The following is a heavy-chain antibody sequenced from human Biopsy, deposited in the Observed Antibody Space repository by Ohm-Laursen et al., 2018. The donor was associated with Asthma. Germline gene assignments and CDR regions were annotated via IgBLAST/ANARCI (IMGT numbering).Heavy chain of an antibody. Sequence: SLRLSCTASGFTFSSSWMHWVRQVPGKGLVWVSRVNGDGRSTSYADSVKGRFTISRDNAKNSLYLQMNSLRAEDTAVYYCARTFHFWSPYHAEHYQLWGQGTLVTVSS. CDR2: VNGDGRST. D-gene: IGHD3-3*02. V-gene: IGHV3-74*01. J-gene: IGHJ1*01. CDR1: GFTFSSSW. CDR3: ARTFHFWSPYHAEHYQL.